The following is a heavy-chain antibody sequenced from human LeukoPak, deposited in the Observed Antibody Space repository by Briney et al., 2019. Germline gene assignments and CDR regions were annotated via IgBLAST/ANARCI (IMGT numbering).Heavy chain of an antibody. CDR3: AKGDTVTSNFGY. CDR1: GFTVITND. CDR2: LYSDGNT. J-gene: IGHJ4*02. V-gene: IGHV3-53*01. D-gene: IGHD4-17*01. Sequence: TGGSLRLSCAASGFTVITNDMTWVRQAPGKGLEWVSVLYSDGNTKYADSVQGRFTISRDNSKNTLYLEMNSLSPDDTAVYYCAKGDTVTSNFGYWGQGTLVTVSS.